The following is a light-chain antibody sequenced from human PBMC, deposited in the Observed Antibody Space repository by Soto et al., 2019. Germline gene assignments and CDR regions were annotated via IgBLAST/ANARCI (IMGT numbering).Light chain of an antibody. CDR2: NTS. CDR1: QSINSKS. J-gene: IGKJ4*01. CDR3: QQRSDWPLS. Sequence: EIVLTQTPGTLSLSPGEGATVSCRVSQSINSKSLVWYQRQFGQAPRLLIYNTSSRATGIPDRFSGSGSGTDFTLSISRLEPEDFVVYYCQQRSDWPLSFGGGTKVDIK. V-gene: IGKV3D-20*02.